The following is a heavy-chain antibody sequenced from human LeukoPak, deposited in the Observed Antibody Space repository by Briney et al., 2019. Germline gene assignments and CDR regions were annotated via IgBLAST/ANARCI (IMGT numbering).Heavy chain of an antibody. CDR1: GNYW. CDR3: VKDFVGADEF. Sequence: PGGSLRLSCAASGNYWVHWVRQAPGKGLVWVSRINEDGSTINYADSVRGRFTISRDIAKNTLYLQMNSLRPEDTAVYYCVKDFVGADEFWGQGTLVTVSS. J-gene: IGHJ4*02. V-gene: IGHV3-74*01. D-gene: IGHD1-26*01. CDR2: INEDGSTI.